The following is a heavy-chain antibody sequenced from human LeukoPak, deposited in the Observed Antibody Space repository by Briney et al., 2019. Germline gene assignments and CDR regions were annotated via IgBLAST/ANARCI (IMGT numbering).Heavy chain of an antibody. J-gene: IGHJ5*02. CDR2: MYYSGST. CDR1: GGSISSSSYY. V-gene: IGHV4-39*01. CDR3: ARQNIYCSRTSCYEVDWFDP. Sequence: KASETLSLTCTVSGGSISSSSYYWGWIRQPPGKGLEWIGSMYYSGSTYYNPSLKSRVTISVDTSKNQFSLKLSSVTAADTAVYYCARQNIYCSRTSCYEVDWFDPWGQGTLVTVSS. D-gene: IGHD2-2*01.